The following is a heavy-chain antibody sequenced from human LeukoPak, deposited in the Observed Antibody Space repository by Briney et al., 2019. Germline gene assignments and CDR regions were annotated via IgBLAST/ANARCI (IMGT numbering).Heavy chain of an antibody. J-gene: IGHJ4*02. Sequence: GGSLRLSCEASGFTFLNYAMNWFRQAPEKGLEWVSTVSGPGTTTYYADSVKGRFTVSRDNSKNTVFLQMDSLRAEDTAVYYCATRRSGNYFATFGYWGQGILVTVSS. CDR2: VSGPGTTT. D-gene: IGHD3-22*01. CDR1: GFTFLNYA. CDR3: ATRRSGNYFATFGY. V-gene: IGHV3-23*01.